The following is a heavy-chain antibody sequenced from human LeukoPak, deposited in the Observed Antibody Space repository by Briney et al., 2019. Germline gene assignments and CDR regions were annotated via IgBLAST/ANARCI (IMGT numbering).Heavy chain of an antibody. D-gene: IGHD6-13*01. CDR1: GFTFSSYG. Sequence: GGSLRLSCAASGFTFSSYGMHWVRQAPGKGLEWVAVISYDGSNKYYADSVKGRFTISRGNSKNTLYLQMNSLRAEDTAVYYCAKGPTGYSSSWPDYWGQGTLSPSPQ. J-gene: IGHJ4*02. V-gene: IGHV3-30*18. CDR2: ISYDGSNK. CDR3: AKGPTGYSSSWPDY.